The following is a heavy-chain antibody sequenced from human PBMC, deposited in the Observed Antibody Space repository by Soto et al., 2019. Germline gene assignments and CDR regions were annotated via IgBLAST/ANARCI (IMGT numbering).Heavy chain of an antibody. Sequence: QVQLVQSGAEVKKPGASVKVSCKASGYTFTSYGISWVRQAPGQGLEWMGWISAYNGNTNYAQKLQGRVTMTTDTPTRTAYVALRRLRSDDLAVYCGARVSGGDGKTLGGGGVDYWGQGTLVTVSS. D-gene: IGHD7-27*01. V-gene: IGHV1-18*03. J-gene: IGHJ4*02. CDR3: ARVSGGDGKTLGGGGVDY. CDR2: ISAYNGNT. CDR1: GYTFTSYG.